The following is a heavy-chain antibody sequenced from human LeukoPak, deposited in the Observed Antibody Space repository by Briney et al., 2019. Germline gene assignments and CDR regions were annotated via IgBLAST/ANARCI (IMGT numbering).Heavy chain of an antibody. CDR2: MNPNSGNT. J-gene: IGHJ4*02. CDR3: ARGRGRYYDSSGSLGY. CDR1: GYTFTSYD. Sequence: ASVKVSCKASGYTFTSYDINWVRQATGQGLEWMGWMNPNSGNTGYAQKFQGRVTMTRNTSISTAYMELSSLRSEDTAVYYCARGRGRYYDSSGSLGYWGQGTLVTVSS. V-gene: IGHV1-8*01. D-gene: IGHD3-22*01.